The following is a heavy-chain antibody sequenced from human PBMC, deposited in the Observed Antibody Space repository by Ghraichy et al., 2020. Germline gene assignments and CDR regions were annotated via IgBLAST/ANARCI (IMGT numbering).Heavy chain of an antibody. Sequence: SGPTLVKPTETLTLTCTVSGFSLSNARMGVSWIRQPPGKALEWLAHIFSNDEKSYSTSLKSRLTISKDTSKSQVVLTMTNMDPVDTATYYCARIVRGDPGTSALYYYYGMDVWGQGTTVTVSS. V-gene: IGHV2-26*01. CDR2: IFSNDEK. J-gene: IGHJ6*02. D-gene: IGHD3-10*01. CDR3: ARIVRGDPGTSALYYYYGMDV. CDR1: GFSLSNARMG.